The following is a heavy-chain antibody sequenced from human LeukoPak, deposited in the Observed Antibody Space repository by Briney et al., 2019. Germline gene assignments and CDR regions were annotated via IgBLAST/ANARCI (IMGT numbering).Heavy chain of an antibody. J-gene: IGHJ4*02. V-gene: IGHV3-23*01. D-gene: IGHD1/OR15-1a*01. Sequence: KAGGTLRLSCAASGFTFSSYGMSWVRQAPGKGLEWVSGISGSGGTTYYADSVKGRFTISRDNSKITLYLQMNSLRAEDTAVYYCAKVRANRFASFDYWGQGTLVTVSS. CDR2: ISGSGGTT. CDR3: AKVRANRFASFDY. CDR1: GFTFSSYG.